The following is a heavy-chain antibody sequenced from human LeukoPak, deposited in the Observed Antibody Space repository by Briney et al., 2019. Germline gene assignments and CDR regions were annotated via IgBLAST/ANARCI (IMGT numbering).Heavy chain of an antibody. D-gene: IGHD5-24*01. CDR3: ARDEFDGYNLGPSIY. Sequence: PGGSLRLSCEASGFPFRDHAMHWVRQAPGKGLEWVAVISYDARHENYADSVKGRFTVSKDDSRSTPYLQMNSLKTDDTAVHFCARDEFDGYNLGPSIYWGQGTLVTVSS. V-gene: IGHV3-30*03. CDR2: ISYDARHE. J-gene: IGHJ4*02. CDR1: GFPFRDHA.